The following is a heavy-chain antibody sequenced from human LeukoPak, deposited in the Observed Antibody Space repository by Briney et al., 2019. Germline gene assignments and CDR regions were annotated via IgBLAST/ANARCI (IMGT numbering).Heavy chain of an antibody. CDR3: ARAVAGTHWFDP. J-gene: IGHJ5*02. Sequence: TGGSLRLSCAASGFTLSIYDMHWVRQPPGKGLEWVSGIDIPGNTYYPDSVKGRFTMSRESAKNSLYLQMNSLRAGDTAVYYCARAVAGTHWFDPWGQGTLVTVSS. CDR2: IDIPGNT. CDR1: GFTLSIYD. V-gene: IGHV3-13*01. D-gene: IGHD6-19*01.